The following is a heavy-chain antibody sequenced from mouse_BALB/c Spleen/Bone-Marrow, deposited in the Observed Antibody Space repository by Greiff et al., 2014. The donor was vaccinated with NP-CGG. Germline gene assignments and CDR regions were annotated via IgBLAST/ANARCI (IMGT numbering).Heavy chain of an antibody. J-gene: IGHJ4*01. CDR3: ARQDRWRFYAMDY. CDR2: IYPGNVNT. V-gene: IGHV1S56*01. Sequence: QVQLKDSGPELVKPGASVRISCKASGYTFASYYIHWVKQRPGQGLEWIGWIYPGNVNTKYNEKFKGKATLTADKSSSTAYMQLSSLTSEDSAVYVCARQDRWRFYAMDYWGQGTSVTVSS. CDR1: GYTFASYY.